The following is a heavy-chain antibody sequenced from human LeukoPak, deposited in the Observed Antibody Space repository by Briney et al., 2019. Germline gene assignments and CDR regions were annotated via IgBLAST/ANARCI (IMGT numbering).Heavy chain of an antibody. J-gene: IGHJ4*02. V-gene: IGHV3-53*01. CDR1: GFTVSNNY. Sequence: QPGGSLRLSCAAPGFTVSNNYMTWVRQAPGKGLEWVSIIYSDGNTHYADSVKGRFTISRDNSKNTLSLQMNSLRAEDTAVYYCVSHSDSLTSYSFDYWGQGTLVTVSS. CDR2: IYSDGNT. CDR3: VSHSDSLTSYSFDY. D-gene: IGHD3-9*01.